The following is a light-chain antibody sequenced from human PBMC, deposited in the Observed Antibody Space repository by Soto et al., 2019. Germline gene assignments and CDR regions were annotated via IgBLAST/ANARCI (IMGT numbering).Light chain of an antibody. CDR3: SLFTSSSTVV. Sequence: QSALTQPASVSGSPGQSITISCTGTSSDVGGYKYVSWYQQHPGKAPKLMIYEVSNRPSGVSNRFSGSKSGNTASLSNSGLQGEDEADYYCSLFTSSSTVVFGGGTKLTVL. V-gene: IGLV2-14*01. CDR1: SSDVGGYKY. CDR2: EVS. J-gene: IGLJ3*02.